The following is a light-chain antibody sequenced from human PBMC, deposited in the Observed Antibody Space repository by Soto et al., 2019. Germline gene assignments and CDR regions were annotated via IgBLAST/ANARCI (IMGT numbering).Light chain of an antibody. Sequence: DIQMTQSPSTLSASVEDRVTITCRASQSISSWLAWYQQKPGKAPKLLIYDASSLESGVPSRFSGSGSGTEFTLTISSLQPDDFATYYCQQYNNYSWTFGQGTKV. CDR2: DAS. V-gene: IGKV1-5*01. J-gene: IGKJ1*01. CDR3: QQYNNYSWT. CDR1: QSISSW.